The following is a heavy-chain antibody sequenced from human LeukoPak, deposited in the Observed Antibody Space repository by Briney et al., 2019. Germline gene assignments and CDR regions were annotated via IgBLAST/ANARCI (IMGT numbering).Heavy chain of an antibody. D-gene: IGHD3-10*01. J-gene: IGHJ3*01. CDR2: TYYRSKWYN. V-gene: IGHV6-1*01. CDR3: ARGNRGAFDV. Sequence: SQTLSLTCAISGDSVSTNSASWNWIRQSPSRRLEWLGRTYYRSKWYNEYPVSVKSRIVINPDTSKNQFSLQLNSVTPEDTAVYYCARGNRGAFDVWGQGTMVTVSA. CDR1: GDSVSTNSAS.